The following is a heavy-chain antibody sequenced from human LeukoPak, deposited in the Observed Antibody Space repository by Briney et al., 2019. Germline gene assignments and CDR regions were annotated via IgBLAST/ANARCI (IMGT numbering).Heavy chain of an antibody. Sequence: GGSLRLSCVASGFSFSSYSTNWVRQAPGKGLEWVSYISSSSSTIYYADSVKGRFTVSRDNAKNSVYLQMNSLRAEDTAVYYCAKVYDSSGPVLDWGQGTLVTVSS. CDR1: GFSFSSYS. CDR2: ISSSSSTI. CDR3: AKVYDSSGPVLD. V-gene: IGHV3-48*04. D-gene: IGHD3-22*01. J-gene: IGHJ4*02.